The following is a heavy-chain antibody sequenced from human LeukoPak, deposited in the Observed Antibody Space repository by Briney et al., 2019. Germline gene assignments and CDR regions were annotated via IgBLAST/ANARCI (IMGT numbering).Heavy chain of an antibody. CDR1: GYTFTNYC. Sequence: ASVKVSCKASGYTFTNYCMHWVRQAPGQGLEWMGIINPSGGSTSYAQKFQGRVTMTRDTSTSTVYMELRSLRSEDTAVYYCARDFMKGRRQTYANWFDPWGQGTLVTVSS. V-gene: IGHV1-46*01. D-gene: IGHD3-10*01. J-gene: IGHJ5*02. CDR2: INPSGGST. CDR3: ARDFMKGRRQTYANWFDP.